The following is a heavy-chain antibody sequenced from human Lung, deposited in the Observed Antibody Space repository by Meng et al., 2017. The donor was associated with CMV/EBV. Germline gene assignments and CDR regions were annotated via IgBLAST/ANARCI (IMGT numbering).Heavy chain of an antibody. J-gene: IGHJ4*02. CDR2: INSDGSST. CDR3: ARESVGWGYYGDYERYFDY. CDR1: GFTFSSYW. D-gene: IGHD4-17*01. Sequence: LTCAASGFTFSSYWMHWVRQAPGKGLVWVSRINSDGSSTSYADSVKGRFTISRDNAKNTLYLQMNSLRAEDTAVYYCARESVGWGYYGDYERYFDYWXQGTXVTVSS. V-gene: IGHV3-74*01.